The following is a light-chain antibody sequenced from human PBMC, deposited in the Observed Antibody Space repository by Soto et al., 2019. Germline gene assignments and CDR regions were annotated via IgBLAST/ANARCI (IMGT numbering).Light chain of an antibody. CDR3: QQYGGSPMIT. CDR2: AAS. CDR1: HSISSTF. Sequence: EVVLTQSPGTLSLSPGERATLSCRASHSISSTFLAWYQQKPGQAPRLLIYAASSRATGIPDRFGGSGSGTDFTLTISRLEPEDFAVYYCQQYGGSPMITFGQGTKLEIK. V-gene: IGKV3-20*01. J-gene: IGKJ2*01.